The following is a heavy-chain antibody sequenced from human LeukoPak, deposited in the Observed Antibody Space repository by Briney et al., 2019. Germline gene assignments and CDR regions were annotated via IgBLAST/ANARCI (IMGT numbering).Heavy chain of an antibody. D-gene: IGHD2-15*01. CDR1: GFTFSSYG. J-gene: IGHJ3*02. Sequence: GGSLRLSCAASGFTFSSYGMHWVRQTPGKGLEWVAFIRYDGSNKYYADSVKGRFPISRDNSKNTLYLQMNSLRAEDTAVYYCAKPTIIVSRGGAFDIWGQGTMVTVSS. CDR2: IRYDGSNK. CDR3: AKPTIIVSRGGAFDI. V-gene: IGHV3-30*02.